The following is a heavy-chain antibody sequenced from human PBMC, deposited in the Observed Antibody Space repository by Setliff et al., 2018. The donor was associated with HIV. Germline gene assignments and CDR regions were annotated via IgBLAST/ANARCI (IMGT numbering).Heavy chain of an antibody. CDR1: GYTFISYD. Sequence: ASVKVSCKASGYTFISYDINWVRRATGQGLEWMGWMNPNIGKTAYAQKFQGRVTMTRNTSISTAYMELSSLRSDDTAVYYCARGLPDCSGGNCYPYRFDYWVQGTLVTVSS. CDR2: MNPNIGKT. V-gene: IGHV1-8*02. J-gene: IGHJ4*02. CDR3: ARGLPDCSGGNCYPYRFDY. D-gene: IGHD2-15*01.